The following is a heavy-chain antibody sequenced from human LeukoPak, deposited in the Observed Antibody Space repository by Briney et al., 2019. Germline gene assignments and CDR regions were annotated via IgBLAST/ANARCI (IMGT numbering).Heavy chain of an antibody. CDR1: GFTFSSYA. CDR3: AKYEQLVDYYYYYMDV. J-gene: IGHJ6*03. D-gene: IGHD6-13*01. V-gene: IGHV3-23*01. CDR2: ISGSGGST. Sequence: GGSLRLSCAASGFTFSSYAMGWVRQAPGKGLEWVSAISGSGGSTYYADSVKGRFTISRDNSKNTLYLQMNSLRAEDTAVYYCAKYEQLVDYYYYYMDVWGKGTTVTVSS.